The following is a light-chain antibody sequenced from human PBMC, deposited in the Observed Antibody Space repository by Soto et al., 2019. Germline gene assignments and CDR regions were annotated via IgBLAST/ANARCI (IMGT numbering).Light chain of an antibody. V-gene: IGLV2-14*03. J-gene: IGLJ3*02. CDR1: SSDIGGYNY. CDR2: DVN. Sequence: QSVLTQPAYVSGSPGQSITISCTGTSSDIGGYNYVSWYQQYPGKAPKLMIYDVNNRPSGVANRFSGSKSGNTASLTISGLQAEDEADYYCSSYAGSSTLVFGGGTKLTVL. CDR3: SSYAGSSTLV.